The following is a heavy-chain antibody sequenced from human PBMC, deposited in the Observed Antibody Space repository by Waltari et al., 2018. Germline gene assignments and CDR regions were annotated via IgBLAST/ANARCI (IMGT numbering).Heavy chain of an antibody. Sequence: QVQLQESGPGLVKPSETLSLTCAVYGGSFSGYYWSWIRQPPGKGLEWIGEINHSGSTNYNPSLKSRVTISVDTSKNQFSLKLSSVTAADTAVYYCARPNGSGSTPFDYWGQGTLVTVSS. D-gene: IGHD6-19*01. V-gene: IGHV4-34*01. CDR3: ARPNGSGSTPFDY. J-gene: IGHJ4*02. CDR1: GGSFSGYY. CDR2: INHSGST.